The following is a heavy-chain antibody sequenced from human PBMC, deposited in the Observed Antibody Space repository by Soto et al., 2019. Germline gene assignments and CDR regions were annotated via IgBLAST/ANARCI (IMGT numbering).Heavy chain of an antibody. J-gene: IGHJ4*02. Sequence: QVQLVESGGGVVQPGRSLRLSCAASGFTFSSYAMHWVRQAPGKGLEWVAVISYDGSNKYYADSVKGRFTISRDNSKNTLYLQMNSLRAEDTAVYYCARAPAKYSYGRKGAGTFDYWGQGTLVTVSS. D-gene: IGHD5-18*01. CDR3: ARAPAKYSYGRKGAGTFDY. V-gene: IGHV3-30-3*01. CDR1: GFTFSSYA. CDR2: ISYDGSNK.